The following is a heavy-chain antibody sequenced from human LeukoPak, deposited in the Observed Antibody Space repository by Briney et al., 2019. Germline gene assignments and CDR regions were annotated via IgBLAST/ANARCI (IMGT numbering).Heavy chain of an antibody. CDR2: ISSSSSYI. V-gene: IGHV3-21*01. D-gene: IGHD1-26*01. J-gene: IGHJ4*02. CDR1: GFTFSSYS. CDR3: ASYPYSGSYFFDY. Sequence: GGSLRLSCAASGFTFSSYSMNWVRQAPGKGLEWVSSISSSSSYIYYADSVKGRFAISSDNAKNSLYLQMNSLRAEDTAVYYCASYPYSGSYFFDYWGQGTLVTVSS.